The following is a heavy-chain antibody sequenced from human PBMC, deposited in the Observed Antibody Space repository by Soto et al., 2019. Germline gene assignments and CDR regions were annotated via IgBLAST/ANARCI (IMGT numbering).Heavy chain of an antibody. J-gene: IGHJ6*02. CDR2: INHSGST. CDR3: ARGRELWLPGAYYYYYGMDV. CDR1: GGSFSGYY. Sequence: SETLSLTCAVYGGSFSGYYWSWIRQPPGKGLEWIGEINHSGSTNYNPSLKSRVTISVDTSKNQFSLKLSSVTAADTAVYYCARGRELWLPGAYYYYYGMDVWGQGTTVTVSS. D-gene: IGHD5-18*01. V-gene: IGHV4-34*01.